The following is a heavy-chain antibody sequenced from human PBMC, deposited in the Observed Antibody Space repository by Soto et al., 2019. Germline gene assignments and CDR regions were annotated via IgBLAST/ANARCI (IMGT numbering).Heavy chain of an antibody. CDR3: VKDMKWGGMTTIHYFDS. Sequence: EVQLVVSGGGLVQPGRSLRLSCVASGFIADDYAMHWVRQAPGKGLEWVSGISSNSATINYADSVKGRFTISRDNAKNSLFLQMNSLRPEDTAFYYCVKDMKWGGMTTIHYFDSWGQGTLVTVSS. D-gene: IGHD4-17*01. CDR2: ISSNSATI. V-gene: IGHV3-9*02. J-gene: IGHJ4*02. CDR1: GFIADDYA.